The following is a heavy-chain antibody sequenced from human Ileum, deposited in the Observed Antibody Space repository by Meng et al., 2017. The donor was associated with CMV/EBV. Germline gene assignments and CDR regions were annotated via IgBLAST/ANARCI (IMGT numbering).Heavy chain of an antibody. CDR2: ISTSGGLT. V-gene: IGHV3-11*01. D-gene: IGHD1-1*01. J-gene: IGHJ6*02. CDR1: GFSVSSNY. Sequence: GESLKISCAASGFSVSSNYMSWVRQAPGEGLEWVSYISTSGGLTYYADSMKGRITVSRDNAKNSLYLQMNSLRAEDTAVYYCVRGQRIRDHGGAYYQGMDVWGQGTRVTVSS. CDR3: VRGQRIRDHGGAYYQGMDV.